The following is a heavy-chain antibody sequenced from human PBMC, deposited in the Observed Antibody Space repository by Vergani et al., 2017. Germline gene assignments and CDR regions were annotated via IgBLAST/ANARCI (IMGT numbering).Heavy chain of an antibody. CDR1: GFTFSSYG. CDR2: IWYDGSNK. V-gene: IGHV3-33*06. CDR3: AKGGNGYNPSGY. D-gene: IGHD5-24*01. Sequence: QVQLVESGGGVVQPGRSLRLSCAASGFTFSSYGMHWVRQAPGKGLEWVAVIWYDGSNKYYADSVKGRFTISRDNSKNTLYLQMNSLRAEDTAVYYCAKGGNGYNPSGYWGQGTLVTVSS. J-gene: IGHJ4*02.